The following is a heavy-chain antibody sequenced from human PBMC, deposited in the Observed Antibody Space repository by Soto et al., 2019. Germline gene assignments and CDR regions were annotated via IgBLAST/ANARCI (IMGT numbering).Heavy chain of an antibody. Sequence: EVQVVESGGGLVQPGRSLRLSCAASGFTFDDYAMHWVRQVTGKGLEWVSGISWNSVSRGYADTVKGRFTISRDNAKNPLYLQMNRPRAEDTALYYCAKDIAANGHGGFDIGGEGTMVTVSS. V-gene: IGHV3-9*01. J-gene: IGHJ3*02. D-gene: IGHD6-13*01. CDR3: AKDIAANGHGGFDI. CDR2: ISWNSVSR. CDR1: GFTFDDYA.